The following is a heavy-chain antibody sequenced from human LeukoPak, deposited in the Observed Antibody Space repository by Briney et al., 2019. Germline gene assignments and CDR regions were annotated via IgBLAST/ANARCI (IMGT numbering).Heavy chain of an antibody. J-gene: IGHJ5*02. CDR3: ARVKIVRYSSQPTVVDP. D-gene: IGHD6-19*01. CDR1: GYTFTSYY. CDR2: INPSGGST. Sequence: ASVKVSCKASGYTFTSYYIHWVRQAPGQGLEWMGIINPSGGSTNYAQDFQGRVTMTRDTSTSTVYMELSSLRSEDTAVYYCARVKIVRYSSQPTVVDPWGQGTLVTVSS. V-gene: IGHV1-46*01.